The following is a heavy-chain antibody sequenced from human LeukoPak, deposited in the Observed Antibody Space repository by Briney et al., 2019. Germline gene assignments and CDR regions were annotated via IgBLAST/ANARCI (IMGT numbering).Heavy chain of an antibody. Sequence: GGSLRLSCAASGFIFSNNWMSWVRQAPGKGLEWVAVIWYDGSNKYYADSVKGRFTISRDNSKNTLYLQMNSLRAEDTAVYYCARGTRITTFELDYWGQGTLVTVSS. CDR2: IWYDGSNK. J-gene: IGHJ4*02. V-gene: IGHV3-33*08. CDR3: ARGTRITTFELDY. CDR1: GFIFSNNW. D-gene: IGHD3-3*01.